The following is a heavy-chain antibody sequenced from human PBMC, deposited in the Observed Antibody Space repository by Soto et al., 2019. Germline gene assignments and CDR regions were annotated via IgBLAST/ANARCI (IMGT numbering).Heavy chain of an antibody. CDR1: GFSFIKYV. CDR3: ARGFSAGKGSPPDY. V-gene: IGHV3-23*01. J-gene: IGHJ4*02. D-gene: IGHD3-10*01. CDR2: LSGSGGST. Sequence: EVQLLESGGGLVQPGGSLRLSCAASGFSFIKYVMSWVRQAPGKGLEWVSGLSGSGGSTSSADSVKGRFAISRDNSRNTLYLQMNSLRDGDTAIYYCARGFSAGKGSPPDYWGQGTLVTVSS.